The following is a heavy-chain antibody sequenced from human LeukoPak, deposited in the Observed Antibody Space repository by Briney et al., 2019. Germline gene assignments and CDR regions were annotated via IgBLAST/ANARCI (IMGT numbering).Heavy chain of an antibody. CDR1: GFTFSSYG. V-gene: IGHV3-30*18. Sequence: GGSLILSCAASGFTFSSYGMHWVRQAPGKGLEWVAVISYDGSNKYYADSVKGRFTISRDNSKNTLYLRMNSLRAEDTAVYYCAQVPRDDGDFWGQGTLVTVSS. D-gene: IGHD1-1*01. J-gene: IGHJ4*02. CDR3: AQVPRDDGDF. CDR2: ISYDGSNK.